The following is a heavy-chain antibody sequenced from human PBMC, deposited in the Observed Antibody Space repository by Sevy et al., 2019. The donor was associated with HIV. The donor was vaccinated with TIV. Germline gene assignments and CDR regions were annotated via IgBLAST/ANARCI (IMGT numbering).Heavy chain of an antibody. V-gene: IGHV4-39*01. CDR2: TYYSGST. Sequence: SETLSLTCTVSGGSVSSSSYYWGWIRQPPGKGLEWIGNTYYSGSTYYNPSLKSRATISVDMSENQFSLKLRLVTAADTAVYYCARLGGTAEWGYWFDPWGQGTLVTVSS. J-gene: IGHJ5*02. D-gene: IGHD2-15*01. CDR1: GGSVSSSSYY. CDR3: ARLGGTAEWGYWFDP.